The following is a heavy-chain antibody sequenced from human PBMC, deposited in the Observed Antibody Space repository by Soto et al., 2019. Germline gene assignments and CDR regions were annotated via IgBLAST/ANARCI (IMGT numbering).Heavy chain of an antibody. D-gene: IGHD6-25*01. J-gene: IGHJ6*02. CDR3: ARMGSQRYYYYGMDV. Sequence: EVQLVESGGGLVKPGGSLRLSCAASGFTFSSYSMNWVRQAPGKGLEWVSSISSSSSYIYYADSVKGRFTISRDNDKNSLYLQMNSPRAEDTAVYYCARMGSQRYYYYGMDVWGQGTTVTVSS. CDR2: ISSSSSYI. V-gene: IGHV3-21*01. CDR1: GFTFSSYS.